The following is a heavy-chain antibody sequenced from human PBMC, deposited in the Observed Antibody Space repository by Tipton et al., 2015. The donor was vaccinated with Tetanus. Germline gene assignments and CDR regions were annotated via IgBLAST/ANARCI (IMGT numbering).Heavy chain of an antibody. V-gene: IGHV3-23*01. J-gene: IGHJ4*02. CDR3: VRDGGSSGWLAY. CDR2: LSHDGGNI. CDR1: GFTFSHFA. D-gene: IGHD6-19*01. Sequence: SLRLSCVASGFTFSHFAVSWVRRAPGRGLEWVSSLSHDGGNIYYADFARGRFTISRDNAKNTLYLQMNSPRVEDTAVYYCVRDGGSSGWLAYWGQGTLVTVSS.